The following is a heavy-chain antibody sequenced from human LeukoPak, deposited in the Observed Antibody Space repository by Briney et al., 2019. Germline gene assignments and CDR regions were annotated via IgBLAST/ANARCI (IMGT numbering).Heavy chain of an antibody. D-gene: IGHD3-22*01. CDR2: IYSGGST. CDR3: ARESRVVAGAAFDI. J-gene: IGHJ3*02. Sequence: GGSLRLSCAASGFTVSSNYMSWVRQAPGKGLEWVSVIYSGGSTYYADSVRGRFTISRDNSKNTLYLQMNSLRGEDTAVYYCARESRVVAGAAFDIWGQGTMVTVSS. CDR1: GFTVSSNY. V-gene: IGHV3-53*01.